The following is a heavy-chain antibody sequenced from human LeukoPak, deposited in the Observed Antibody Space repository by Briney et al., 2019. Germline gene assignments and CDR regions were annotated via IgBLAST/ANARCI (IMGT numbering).Heavy chain of an antibody. CDR1: GGTFSSYA. CDR2: IIPIFGTA. D-gene: IGHD2-2*02. Sequence: SVKVSCKASGGTFSSYAISWVRQAPGQGLEWMGGIIPIFGTANYAQKFQGRVTITADESTRTAYMELSSLRSEDTAVYYCARGEGYCSSTSCYTDYYYYMDVWGKGTTVTVSS. V-gene: IGHV1-69*13. J-gene: IGHJ6*03. CDR3: ARGEGYCSSTSCYTDYYYYMDV.